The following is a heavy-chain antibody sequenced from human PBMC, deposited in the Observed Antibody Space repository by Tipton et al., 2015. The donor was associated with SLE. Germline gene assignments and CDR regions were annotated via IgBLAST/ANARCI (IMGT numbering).Heavy chain of an antibody. Sequence: TLSLPCSVSSGSIKNGSVYWSWLRLPAGKGLEWIGHVHTIGTTKYKPSLKSRVTISLDTSKNEFSLRLTSVAAADTAVYYCARVEVNIAGKDDAFDIWGEGTKVNVSS. CDR3: ARVEVNIAGKDDAFDI. D-gene: IGHD2/OR15-2a*01. J-gene: IGHJ3*02. CDR2: VHTIGTT. CDR1: SGSIKNGSVY. V-gene: IGHV4-61*09.